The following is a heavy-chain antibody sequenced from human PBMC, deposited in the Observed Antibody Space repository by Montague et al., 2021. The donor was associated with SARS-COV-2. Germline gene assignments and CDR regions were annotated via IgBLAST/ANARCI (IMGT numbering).Heavy chain of an antibody. CDR1: GGSISSGGYY. J-gene: IGHJ6*02. CDR3: ARVEFDGGYDSVPLDV. CDR2: IYYSGST. Sequence: TLSLTCTVSGGSISSGGYYWSWIRQHPGKGLEWIGYIYYSGSTYYNPPLKSRVTISVDTSKNQFFLKLSSVTAADTAVYYCARVEFDGGYDSVPLDVWGQGTTVTVSS. V-gene: IGHV4-31*03. D-gene: IGHD5-12*01.